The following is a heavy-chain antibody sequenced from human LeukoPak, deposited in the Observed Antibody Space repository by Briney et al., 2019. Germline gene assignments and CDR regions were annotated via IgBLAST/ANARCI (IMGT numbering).Heavy chain of an antibody. V-gene: IGHV3-30*02. CDR1: RFSFSKYG. D-gene: IGHD4-17*01. CDR3: AKDLYGDYGRGIDY. J-gene: IGHJ4*02. Sequence: PGGSLRHSCAASRFSFSKYGMHWVRQAPGKGLEWVAFIRYDGTNKYYVDSVKGRFTISRDNSKNTLYLQMNSLRAEDTAVYYCAKDLYGDYGRGIDYWGQGTLVTVSS. CDR2: IRYDGTNK.